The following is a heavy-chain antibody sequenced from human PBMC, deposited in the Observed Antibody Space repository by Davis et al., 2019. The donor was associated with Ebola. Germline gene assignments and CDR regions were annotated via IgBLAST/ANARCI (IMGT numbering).Heavy chain of an antibody. CDR3: ARGWLRGEMDV. V-gene: IGHV6-1*01. CDR2: TYYNSKWYS. J-gene: IGHJ6*04. CDR1: GDSVSSGG. Sequence: HSPTLSLTCAISGDSVSSGGWNWIRQSPSRGLEWLGRTYYNSKWYSDYAVPVKSRITTNPDTSKNQLPLHLNFVTPEDTAVYFCARGWLRGEMDVWGKGTTVTVSS. D-gene: IGHD5-12*01.